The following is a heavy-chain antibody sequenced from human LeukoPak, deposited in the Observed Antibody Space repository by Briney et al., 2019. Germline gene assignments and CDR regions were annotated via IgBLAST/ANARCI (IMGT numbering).Heavy chain of an antibody. J-gene: IGHJ4*02. CDR1: GFTFDDYA. Sequence: GRSLRLSCAASGFTFDDYAMHWVRQAPGKGLEWVSGISWNSGSIGYADSVKGRFTISRDDSKNTLSLQMNSLRAEDTAVYYCARESGYSYGLAGFFDYWGQGTLVTVSS. CDR3: ARESGYSYGLAGFFDY. CDR2: ISWNSGSI. V-gene: IGHV3-9*01. D-gene: IGHD5-18*01.